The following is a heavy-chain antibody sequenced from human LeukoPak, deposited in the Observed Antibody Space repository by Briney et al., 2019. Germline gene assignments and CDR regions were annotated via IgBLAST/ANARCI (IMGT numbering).Heavy chain of an antibody. V-gene: IGHV5-51*01. CDR1: GYSFTNYW. J-gene: IGHJ4*02. D-gene: IGHD6-19*01. CDR2: IYPGDSDT. CDR3: ARRGGGGGYSSGWYYFDY. Sequence: GESLKISCKGSGYSFTNYWIGWVRQMPGKGLKWMGIIYPGDSDTRYSPSFQGQVTISADKSISTAYLQWSSLKASDTAMYYCARRGGGGGYSSGWYYFDYWGQGTLVTVSS.